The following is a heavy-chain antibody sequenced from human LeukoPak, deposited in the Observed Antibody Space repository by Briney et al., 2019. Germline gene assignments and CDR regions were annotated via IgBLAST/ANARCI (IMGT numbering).Heavy chain of an antibody. CDR2: IRYDGINK. Sequence: GGSLRLSCAASGFTFSSYGMHWVRQAPGKGLEWVSFIRYDGINKYYADSVKGRFTISRDNSKNTLYLQMNSLRAEDTAVYYCSKTSVTPFVDLDCWGQGTLVTVSS. CDR1: GFTFSSYG. J-gene: IGHJ4*02. V-gene: IGHV3-30*02. D-gene: IGHD4-17*01. CDR3: SKTSVTPFVDLDC.